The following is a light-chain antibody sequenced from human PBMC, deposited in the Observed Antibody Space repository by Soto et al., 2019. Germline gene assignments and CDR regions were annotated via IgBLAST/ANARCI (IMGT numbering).Light chain of an antibody. V-gene: IGKV3-20*01. J-gene: IGKJ5*01. CDR1: QSVSSSY. Sequence: EIVLTPSPCTLPFSPGERASLPCKASQSVSSSYLAWYQQTPGPAPRLLIYGATSRAAGLPGRFSGSGSGKDFTLTISRLEPEDFAVYYCQQYGSSPTTFGQGTRLEI. CDR3: QQYGSSPTT. CDR2: GAT.